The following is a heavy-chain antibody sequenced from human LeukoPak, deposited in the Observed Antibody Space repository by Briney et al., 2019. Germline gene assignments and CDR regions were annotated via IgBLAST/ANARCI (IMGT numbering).Heavy chain of an antibody. Sequence: GGSLRLSCAASGFTFSTYTMNWVRQAPGKGLEWVSSITSSSSNTFYADSVKGRFTLSRGNAKNSLYLQMSSLRAEDTAVYYCARDGDYVFDYWGQGTLVTVSS. CDR3: ARDGDYVFDY. D-gene: IGHD4-17*01. J-gene: IGHJ4*02. V-gene: IGHV3-21*01. CDR1: GFTFSTYT. CDR2: ITSSSSNT.